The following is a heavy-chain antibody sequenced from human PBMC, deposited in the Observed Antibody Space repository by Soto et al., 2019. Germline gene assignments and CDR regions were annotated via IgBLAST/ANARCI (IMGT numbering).Heavy chain of an antibody. CDR1: GGTIISYA. J-gene: IGHJ6*02. D-gene: IGHD2-15*01. CDR2: IIPIFGTA. CDR3: ARVVAATPPHRYYYYHVMDV. V-gene: IGHV1-69*01. Sequence: GASVTATCGASGGTIISYASMCVRQAPGQGLELMGGIIPIFGTANYAQKFQGRVTITADESTSTAYMELSSLRSEDTAVYYCARVVAATPPHRYYYYHVMDVWGQATTVTVS.